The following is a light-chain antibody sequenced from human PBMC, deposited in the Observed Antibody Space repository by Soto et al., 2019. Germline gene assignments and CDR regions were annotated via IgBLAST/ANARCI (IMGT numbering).Light chain of an antibody. CDR1: SSDVGNSNG. CDR3: SSYTSSSTYV. V-gene: IGLV2-18*02. Sequence: QSSPTQPPPLSGSPGQSVAISCTGTSSDVGNSNGVSWYHQPPGTAPKLMIYDINNRPSGVPDRFSGSKSGNTASLTISGLQAEDEGDYYCSSYTSSSTYVFGTGTKVTVL. CDR2: DIN. J-gene: IGLJ1*01.